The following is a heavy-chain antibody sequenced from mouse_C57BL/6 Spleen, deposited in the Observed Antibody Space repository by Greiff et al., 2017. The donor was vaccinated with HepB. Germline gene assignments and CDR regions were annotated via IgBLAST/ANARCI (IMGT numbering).Heavy chain of an antibody. V-gene: IGHV1-15*01. J-gene: IGHJ2*01. CDR2: IDPETGGT. Sequence: VQLQQSGAELVRPGASVTLSCKASGYTFTDYEMHWVKQTPVHGLEWIGAIDPETGGTAYNQKFKGKAILTADKSSSTAYMELRSLTSEDSAVYYCTNGYADFDYWGQGTTLTVSS. CDR3: TNGYADFDY. CDR1: GYTFTDYE. D-gene: IGHD2-2*01.